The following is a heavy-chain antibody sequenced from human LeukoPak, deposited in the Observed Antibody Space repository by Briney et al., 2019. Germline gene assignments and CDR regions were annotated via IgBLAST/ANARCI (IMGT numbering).Heavy chain of an antibody. J-gene: IGHJ4*02. CDR1: GFTVSNNF. CDR3: AAGTAADY. D-gene: IGHD6-13*01. V-gene: IGHV3-66*01. Sequence: GESLKISCAASGFTVSNNFMNWVRQAPGKGLEWVSIIYSGGTTYYADSVKGRFTISRDNSKNTLYLQMNSLRAEDTAVYYCAAGTAADYWGLGTLVAVSS. CDR2: IYSGGTT.